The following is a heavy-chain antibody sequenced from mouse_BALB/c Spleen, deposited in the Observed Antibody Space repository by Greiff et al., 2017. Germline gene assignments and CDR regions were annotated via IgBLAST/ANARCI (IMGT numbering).Heavy chain of an antibody. V-gene: IGHV1-7*01. Sequence: QVQLQQSGAELAKPGASVKMSCKASGYTFTSYWMHWVKQRPGQGLEWIGYINPSTGYTEYNQKFKDKATLTADKSSSTAYMQLSSLTSEDSAVYYCAPYDYDGDYWGQGTTLTVSS. CDR2: INPSTGYT. J-gene: IGHJ2*01. D-gene: IGHD2-4*01. CDR3: APYDYDGDY. CDR1: GYTFTSYW.